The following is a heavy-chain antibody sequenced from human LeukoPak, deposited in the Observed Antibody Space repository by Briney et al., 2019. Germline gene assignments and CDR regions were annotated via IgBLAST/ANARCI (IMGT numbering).Heavy chain of an antibody. CDR2: TRNKANSYTT. J-gene: IGHJ5*02. Sequence: GGSLRLSCAASGFTFSDHYMDWVRQAPGKGLEWVGRTRNKANSYTTEYAASVNGRFTISGDDSKNSLYLQMNSLKTEDTAVYYCAFGDYESNWFDPWGQGTLVTVSS. D-gene: IGHD4-17*01. CDR1: GFTFSDHY. V-gene: IGHV3-72*01. CDR3: AFGDYESNWFDP.